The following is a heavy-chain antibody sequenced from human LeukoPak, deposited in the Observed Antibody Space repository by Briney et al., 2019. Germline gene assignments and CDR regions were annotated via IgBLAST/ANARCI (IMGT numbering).Heavy chain of an antibody. CDR2: IYYSGST. J-gene: IGHJ5*02. CDR1: GGSFSGYY. D-gene: IGHD6-13*01. Sequence: SETLSLTCAVYGGSFSGYYWSWIRQPPGKGLEWIGYIYYSGSTNYNPSLKSRVTISVDTSKNQFSLKLSSVTAADTAVYYCAREDSSSWYRFDPWGQGTLVTVSS. CDR3: AREDSSSWYRFDP. V-gene: IGHV4-59*01.